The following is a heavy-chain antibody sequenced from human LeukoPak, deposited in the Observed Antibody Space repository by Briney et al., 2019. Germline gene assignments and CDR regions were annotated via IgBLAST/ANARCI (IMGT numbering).Heavy chain of an antibody. CDR2: ITGSGDDT. V-gene: IGHV3-23*01. CDR1: GFTFSSYA. Sequence: GGSLRLSCAASGFTFSSYAMSWVRQTPEKGPEWVAAITGSGDDTFHADSVKGRFTISRDNSRNTLYLQMNSLRAEDTAVYYCAKGHLPYCSGGSCYSDYYYYGMDVWGQGTTVTVSS. J-gene: IGHJ6*02. CDR3: AKGHLPYCSGGSCYSDYYYYGMDV. D-gene: IGHD2-15*01.